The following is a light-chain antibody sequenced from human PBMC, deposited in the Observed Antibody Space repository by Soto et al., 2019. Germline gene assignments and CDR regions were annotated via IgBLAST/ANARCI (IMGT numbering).Light chain of an antibody. J-gene: IGKJ2*01. CDR1: QSVSSSY. CDR3: QQYGNSPCGT. CDR2: CAS. Sequence: EIVLTQSPGTLSLSPGERATLSCRASQSVSSSYLAWYQQKPGQAPRRLIYCASSRATGIPDRFSGSGSGTDFTLTISRLEPEDFAGYYCQQYGNSPCGTFGQGTKLEIK. V-gene: IGKV3-20*01.